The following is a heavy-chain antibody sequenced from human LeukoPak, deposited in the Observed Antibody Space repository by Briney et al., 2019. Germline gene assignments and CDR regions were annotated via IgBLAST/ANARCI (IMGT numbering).Heavy chain of an antibody. CDR2: IYTSGST. CDR3: ARDGDFWSGYIDY. Sequence: SETLSLTCTVSGGSISSGSYYWSWIRQPPGKGLERIGRIYTSGSTNYNPSLKSRVTISVDTSKNQFSLKLSSVTAADTAVYYCARDGDFWSGYIDYWGQGTLVTVSS. J-gene: IGHJ4*02. CDR1: GGSISSGSYY. V-gene: IGHV4-61*02. D-gene: IGHD3-3*01.